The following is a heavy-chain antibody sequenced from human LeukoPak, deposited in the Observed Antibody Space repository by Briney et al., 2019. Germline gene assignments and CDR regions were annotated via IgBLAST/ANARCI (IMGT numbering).Heavy chain of an antibody. CDR3: ARGRHYYDSSGYRTYYFDY. CDR2: IYHSGST. D-gene: IGHD3-22*01. V-gene: IGHV4-59*12. J-gene: IGHJ4*02. Sequence: SETLSLTCTVSGGSISSYYWSWIRQPPGKGLEWIGSIYHSGSTNYNPSLKSRVTISVDTSKNQFSLKLSSVTAADTAVYYCARGRHYYDSSGYRTYYFDYWGQGTLVTVSS. CDR1: GGSISSYY.